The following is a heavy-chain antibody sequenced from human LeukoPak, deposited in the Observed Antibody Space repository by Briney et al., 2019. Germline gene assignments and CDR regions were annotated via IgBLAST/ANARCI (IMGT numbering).Heavy chain of an antibody. CDR2: ISHNSNYI. Sequence: PGGSLRLSCAASGFNFGKYAMQWVRQAPGKGLEWVSSISHNSNYIYYADSVKGRFTVSRDNAKNSLFLQMNSLRAEDTAVYYCARGVENWGQGTLVTVSS. CDR3: ARGVEN. CDR1: GFNFGKYA. J-gene: IGHJ4*02. V-gene: IGHV3-21*01.